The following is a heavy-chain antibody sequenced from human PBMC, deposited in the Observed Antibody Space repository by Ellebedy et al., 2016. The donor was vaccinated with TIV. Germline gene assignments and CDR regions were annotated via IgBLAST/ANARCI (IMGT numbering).Heavy chain of an antibody. CDR3: ARTPVRDDFWSGYWNYYYYYMDV. Sequence: ASVKVSCXASEYTFTSYDINWVRQATGQGLEWMGWMNPNSGNTGYAQKFQGRVTMTRNTSISTAYMELSSLRSEDTAVYYCARTPVRDDFWSGYWNYYYYYMDVWGKGTTVTVSS. V-gene: IGHV1-8*01. CDR2: MNPNSGNT. CDR1: EYTFTSYD. J-gene: IGHJ6*03. D-gene: IGHD3-3*01.